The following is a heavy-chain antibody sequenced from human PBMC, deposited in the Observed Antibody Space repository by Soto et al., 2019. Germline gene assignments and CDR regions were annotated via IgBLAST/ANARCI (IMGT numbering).Heavy chain of an antibody. J-gene: IGHJ6*02. V-gene: IGHV4-30-2*01. D-gene: IGHD2-21*02. CDR3: ARDLWGYCGTDCYPLDV. Sequence: SETLSLTCAVSGGSISSGGYSWSWIRQPPGKGLEWIGYIYHSGSTYYNPSLKSRVTISVDRSKNQFSLKLSSVTAADTAVYYCARDLWGYCGTDCYPLDVWAQGTTVTVPS. CDR1: GGSISSGGYS. CDR2: IYHSGST.